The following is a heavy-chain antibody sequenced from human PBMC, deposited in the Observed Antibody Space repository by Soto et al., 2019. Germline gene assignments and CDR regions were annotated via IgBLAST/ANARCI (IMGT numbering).Heavy chain of an antibody. D-gene: IGHD3-10*01. CDR3: AKDVSGYYGMDV. J-gene: IGHJ6*02. V-gene: IGHV3-23*01. Sequence: GSLRLSCAASGFTFSSYAMGWVRQAPGKGLEWVSAISGSGGSTYYADSVKGRFTISRDNSKNTLYLQMNSLRAEDTAVYYCAKDVSGYYGMDVWGQGTTVTVSS. CDR1: GFTFSSYA. CDR2: ISGSGGST.